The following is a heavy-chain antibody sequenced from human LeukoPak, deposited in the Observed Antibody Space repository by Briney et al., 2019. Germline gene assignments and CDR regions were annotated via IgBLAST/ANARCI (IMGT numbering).Heavy chain of an antibody. CDR1: GXXFTGYY. Sequence: ASVTVSCKASGXXFTGYYMHWVRQAPXXXXXXXXWINPNSGGTNYAQKFQGRVTMTRDTSISTAYMELSRPRSDDTAVYYCARDSTTVTSRTGWFDPWGQGTLVTVSS. J-gene: IGHJ5*02. V-gene: IGHV1-2*02. CDR3: ARDSTTVTSRTGWFDP. D-gene: IGHD4-17*01. CDR2: INPNSGGT.